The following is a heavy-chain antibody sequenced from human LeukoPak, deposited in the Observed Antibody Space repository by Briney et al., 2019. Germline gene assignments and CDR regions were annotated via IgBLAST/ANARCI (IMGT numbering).Heavy chain of an antibody. Sequence: PSETLSLTCAVSGGSISSSNWWSWVRPPPGKGLEWIGEIYHSGSTYYNPSLKSRVTISVDTSKNQFSLKLSSVTAADTAVYYCARAAEQWLVRPICWFDPWGQGTLVTVSS. J-gene: IGHJ5*02. V-gene: IGHV4-4*02. CDR3: ARAAEQWLVRPICWFDP. D-gene: IGHD6-19*01. CDR2: IYHSGST. CDR1: GGSISSSNW.